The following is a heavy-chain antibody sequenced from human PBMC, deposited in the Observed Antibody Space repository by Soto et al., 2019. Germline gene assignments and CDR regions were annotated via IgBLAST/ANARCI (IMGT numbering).Heavy chain of an antibody. Sequence: GSLRLSCAASGFTFSGSAMHWVRQASGKGLEWVGRIRSKANSYATAYAASVKGRFTISRDDSKNTAYLQMNSLKTEDTAVYYCTTYYDFLSGYLGTYGMDVWGQGTTVTVSS. D-gene: IGHD3-3*01. V-gene: IGHV3-73*01. CDR3: TTYYDFLSGYLGTYGMDV. J-gene: IGHJ6*02. CDR2: IRSKANSYAT. CDR1: GFTFSGSA.